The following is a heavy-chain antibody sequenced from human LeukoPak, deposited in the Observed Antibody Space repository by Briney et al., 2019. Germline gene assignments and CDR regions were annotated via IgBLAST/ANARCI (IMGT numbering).Heavy chain of an antibody. J-gene: IGHJ4*02. CDR1: GGTFSSYA. D-gene: IGHD5-12*01. CDR3: ARHGYSGYDRIRGVDY. Sequence: ASVKVSCKASGGTFSSYAISWVRQAPGQGLEWMGGIIPIFGTANYAQKFQGRVTITADESTSTAYMELSSLRSEDTAVYYCARHGYSGYDRIRGVDYWGQGTLVTVSS. V-gene: IGHV1-69*13. CDR2: IIPIFGTA.